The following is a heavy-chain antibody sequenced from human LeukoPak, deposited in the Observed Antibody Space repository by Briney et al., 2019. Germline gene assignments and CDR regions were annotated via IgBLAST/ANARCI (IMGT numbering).Heavy chain of an antibody. CDR1: GFTFSTYN. CDR2: ISGSGGST. V-gene: IGHV3-23*01. CDR3: AKPSRGDGLTDY. Sequence: GGSLRLSCAASGFTFSTYNMNWVRQAPGKGLEWVSAISGSGGSTYYADSVKGRFTISRDNSKNTLYLQMNSLRAEDTAVYYCAKPSRGDGLTDYWGQGTLVTVSS. D-gene: IGHD3-16*01. J-gene: IGHJ4*02.